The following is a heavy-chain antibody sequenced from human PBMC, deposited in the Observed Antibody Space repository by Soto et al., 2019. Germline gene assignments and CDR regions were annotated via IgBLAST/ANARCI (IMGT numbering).Heavy chain of an antibody. V-gene: IGHV3-74*01. D-gene: IGHD6-6*01. CDR1: GFTFRSYW. CDR3: VSGVSSLNFDS. Sequence: GGSLRLSCAASGFTFRSYWMQWVRQAPGKGLVWVSWINSDGSSTSYADSVKGRFTISRDNAKNTLYLQMNSLRAEDTAVYYCVSGVSSLNFDSSGQGTLVTVSS. J-gene: IGHJ4*02. CDR2: INSDGSST.